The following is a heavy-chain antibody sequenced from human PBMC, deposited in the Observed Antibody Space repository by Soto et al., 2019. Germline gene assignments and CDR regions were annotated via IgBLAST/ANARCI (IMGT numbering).Heavy chain of an antibody. D-gene: IGHD3-16*02. CDR2: ISYDGSNK. Sequence: QVQLVESGGGVVQPGGSPRVSCAASGFTFSGYGMHWVRQAPGKGLEWVAVISYDGSNKYYADSVKGRFTISRDDSKNTVYLQMNSLRAEDTAVYYCVKDGGGLSLSHGYYYFMDVWGKGTTVTVSS. CDR3: VKDGGGLSLSHGYYYFMDV. CDR1: GFTFSGYG. J-gene: IGHJ6*03. V-gene: IGHV3-30*18.